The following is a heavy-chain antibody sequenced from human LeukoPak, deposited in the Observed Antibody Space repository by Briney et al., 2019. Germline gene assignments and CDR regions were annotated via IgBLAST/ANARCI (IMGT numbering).Heavy chain of an antibody. CDR1: GFTFSSYW. V-gene: IGHV3-7*01. CDR2: IKKDGSEK. J-gene: IGHJ5*02. CDR3: ARHPPHGSGWTNWFDP. D-gene: IGHD3-10*01. Sequence: GGSLRLSCAASGFTFSSYWMSWVRQAPGKGLEWVANIKKDGSEKYYVDSVKGRFTISRDNAKKSLYLQMNSLRAEDTAVYYCARHPPHGSGWTNWFDPWGQGTLVTVSS.